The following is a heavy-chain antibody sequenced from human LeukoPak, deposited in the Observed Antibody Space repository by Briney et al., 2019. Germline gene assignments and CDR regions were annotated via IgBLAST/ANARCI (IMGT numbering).Heavy chain of an antibody. J-gene: IGHJ3*02. CDR2: ISGSSSYI. CDR3: ARDYYDSSGYYSAFDI. Sequence: PGGSLRLSCAASGFTFSSYSMNWVRQAPGKGLEWVSSISGSSSYIYYADSVKGRFTISRDNAKNSLYLQMNSLRAEDTAVYYCARDYYDSSGYYSAFDIWGQGTMVTVSS. V-gene: IGHV3-21*01. D-gene: IGHD3-22*01. CDR1: GFTFSSYS.